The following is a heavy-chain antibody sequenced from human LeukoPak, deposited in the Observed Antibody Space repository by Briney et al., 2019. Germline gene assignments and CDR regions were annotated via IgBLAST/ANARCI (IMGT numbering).Heavy chain of an antibody. CDR2: ISAYNGNT. D-gene: IGHD1-1*01. Sequence: EASVRVSCKASGYTFTSYGISWVRQAPGQGLEWMGWISAYNGNTNYAQKLQGRVTMTTDTSTSTAYMELRSLRSDDTAVYYCARYWNDNEYFDYWGQGTLVTVSS. CDR3: ARYWNDNEYFDY. J-gene: IGHJ4*02. CDR1: GYTFTSYG. V-gene: IGHV1-18*01.